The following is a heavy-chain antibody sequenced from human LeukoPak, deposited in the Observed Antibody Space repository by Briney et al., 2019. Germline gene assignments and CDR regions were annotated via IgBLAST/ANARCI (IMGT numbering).Heavy chain of an antibody. V-gene: IGHV3-23*01. CDR2: ISDSGGST. Sequence: GGSLRLSCAVSGITLSNYGMSWVRQAPGKGLEWVAGISDSGGSTNYADSVKGRFTISRDNPQNTLYLQMNSLRAEDTAVYFCAKRGVVIRVILVGFHKEAYYFDSWGQGALVTVSS. CDR1: GITLSNYG. D-gene: IGHD3-22*01. CDR3: AKRGVVIRVILVGFHKEAYYFDS. J-gene: IGHJ4*02.